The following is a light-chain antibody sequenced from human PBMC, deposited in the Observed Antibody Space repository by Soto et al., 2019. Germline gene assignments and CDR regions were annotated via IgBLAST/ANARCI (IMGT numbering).Light chain of an antibody. CDR3: QQYGSSPPIH. Sequence: EIVLTQSPGTLSLSPGERATLSCRASQSVSSSYLAWYQQKPGQAPRLLIYGASSRATGIPDRFTGSGSGTDFTLTISRLEPEDFAVYYCQQYGSSPPIHFDQGTRLEIK. J-gene: IGKJ5*01. CDR2: GAS. V-gene: IGKV3-20*01. CDR1: QSVSSSY.